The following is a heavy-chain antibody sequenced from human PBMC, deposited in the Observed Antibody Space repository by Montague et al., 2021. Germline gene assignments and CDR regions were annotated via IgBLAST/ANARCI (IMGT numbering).Heavy chain of an antibody. CDR3: ARDTVGASGYFYYYYMDV. D-gene: IGHD1-26*01. J-gene: IGHJ6*03. V-gene: IGHV4-4*07. Sequence: SETLSLTCTVFGDSINTYSWSWIRQPAGKGLEWIGRLSNGGSTNSNPSLKSRVSMSVDTSKNQFSLKLSSATAADTAVYFCARDTVGASGYFYYYYMDVRGRGTTVTVSS. CDR2: LSNGGST. CDR1: GDSINTYS.